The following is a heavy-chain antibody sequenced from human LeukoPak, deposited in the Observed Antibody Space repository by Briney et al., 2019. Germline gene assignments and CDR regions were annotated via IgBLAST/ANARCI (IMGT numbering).Heavy chain of an antibody. J-gene: IGHJ4*02. D-gene: IGHD5-24*01. V-gene: IGHV1-69*13. CDR1: GGTFSSYA. CDR3: ARRKRWLPRTGYFDY. Sequence: GASVKVSCKASGGTFSSYAISWVRQAPGQGLEWMGGIIPIFGTANYAQKFQGRVTITVDESTSTAYMELSSLRSEDTAVYYCARRKRWLPRTGYFDYWGQGTLVTVSS. CDR2: IIPIFGTA.